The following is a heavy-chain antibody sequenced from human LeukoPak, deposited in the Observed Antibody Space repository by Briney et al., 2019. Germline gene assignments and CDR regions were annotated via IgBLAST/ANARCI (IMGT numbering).Heavy chain of an antibody. V-gene: IGHV3-7*01. CDR2: IKQDGSEK. D-gene: IGHD2-2*01. Sequence: GGSLRLSCAASGFTFSSYWMSWVRQAPGKGLEWVANIKQDGSEKYYVDSVKGRFTISRDNAKNSLYLQMNSLRAEDTAVYYCAKAVYQLLLYYYGMDVWGQGTTVTVSS. J-gene: IGHJ6*02. CDR1: GFTFSSYW. CDR3: AKAVYQLLLYYYGMDV.